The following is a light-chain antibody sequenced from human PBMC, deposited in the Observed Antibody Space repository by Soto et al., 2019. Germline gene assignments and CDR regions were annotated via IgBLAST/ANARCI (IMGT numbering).Light chain of an antibody. J-gene: IGLJ2*01. CDR3: VAWDDSLNGPL. Sequence: QPVLTQPPSASGTPGQRVTISCSGSSSNIGSNTVNWYQQLPGTAPKLLIYSNNQRPSGVPDRFSGSKSGTSASLAISGLQSEDEADYYCVAWDDSLNGPLFGGGTKLTVL. CDR2: SNN. CDR1: SSNIGSNT. V-gene: IGLV1-44*01.